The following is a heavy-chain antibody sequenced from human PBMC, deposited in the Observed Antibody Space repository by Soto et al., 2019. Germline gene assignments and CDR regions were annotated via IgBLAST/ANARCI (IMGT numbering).Heavy chain of an antibody. CDR1: GFTFSSYG. CDR3: AKDHSKVVVIGDYYFDY. V-gene: IGHV3-30*18. Sequence: PGGSLRLSCAASGFTFSSYGMHWVRQAPGKGLEWVAVISYDGSNKYYADSVKGRFTISRDNSKNTLYLQMNSLRAEDTAVYYCAKDHSKVVVIGDYYFDYWGQGTLVTVSS. D-gene: IGHD3-22*01. CDR2: ISYDGSNK. J-gene: IGHJ4*02.